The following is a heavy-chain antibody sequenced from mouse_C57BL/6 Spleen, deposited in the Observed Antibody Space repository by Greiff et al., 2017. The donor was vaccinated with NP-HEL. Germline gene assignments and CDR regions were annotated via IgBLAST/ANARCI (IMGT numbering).Heavy chain of an antibody. CDR3: ARGGGLQASSY. D-gene: IGHD2-4*01. CDR1: GYAFSSYW. J-gene: IGHJ3*01. CDR2: IYPGDGDT. V-gene: IGHV1-80*01. Sequence: QVQLKESGAELVKPGASVKISCKASGYAFSSYWMNWVKQRPGKGLEWIGQIYPGDGDTNYNGKFKGKATLTADKSSSTAYMQLSSLTSEDSAVYFCARGGGLQASSYWGQGTLVTVSA.